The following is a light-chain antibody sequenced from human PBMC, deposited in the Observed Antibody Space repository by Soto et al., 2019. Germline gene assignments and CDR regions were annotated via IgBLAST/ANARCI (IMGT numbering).Light chain of an antibody. J-gene: IGLJ3*02. CDR2: STN. CDR3: VLHMGSGIWV. V-gene: IGLV8-61*01. Sequence: QTVVTQEPSFSVSPGGTVTLTCGLRSGSVSTNYYPSWFQQTPGQAPRTLIYSTNTRSSGVPDRFSGSILGNKAALIITGAQADDESNYYCVLHMGSGIWVFGGGTKLTVL. CDR1: SGSVSTNYY.